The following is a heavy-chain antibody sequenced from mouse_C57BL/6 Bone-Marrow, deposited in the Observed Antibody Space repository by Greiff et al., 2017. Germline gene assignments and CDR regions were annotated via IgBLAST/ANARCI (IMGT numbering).Heavy chain of an antibody. Sequence: VQLQESGPGLVKPSQSLSLTCSVTGYSITSGYYWNWIRQFPGNKLEWMGYISYDGSNNYNPSLKNRISITRDTSKNQFFLKLNSVTTEDTATYYCARDGDPFAYWGQGTLVTVSA. D-gene: IGHD3-3*01. V-gene: IGHV3-6*01. CDR3: ARDGDPFAY. J-gene: IGHJ3*01. CDR1: GYSITSGYY. CDR2: ISYDGSN.